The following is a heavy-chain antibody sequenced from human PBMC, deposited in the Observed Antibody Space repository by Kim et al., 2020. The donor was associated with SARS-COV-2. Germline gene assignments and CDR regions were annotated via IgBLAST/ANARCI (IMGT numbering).Heavy chain of an antibody. V-gene: IGHV4-59*01. D-gene: IGHD1-1*01. J-gene: IGHJ6*03. CDR3: ARGPRHNGNDYYYYHYIDV. CDR1: GGSISSYY. Sequence: SETLSLTCTVSGGSISSYYWSWIRQPPGKGLEWIGYIDYSGSTNYNPSLKSRVTISVDTSKNQFSLKLSSVTAADTAVYYCARGPRHNGNDYYYYHYIDV. CDR2: IDYSGST.